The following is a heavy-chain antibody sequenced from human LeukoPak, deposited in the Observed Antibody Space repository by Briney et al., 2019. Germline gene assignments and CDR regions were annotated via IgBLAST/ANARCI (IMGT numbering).Heavy chain of an antibody. Sequence: ASVKVSCKASGDTFTDCFLHWVRRAPGQEFELMGWINPNSGATHYIQSFQGRVTMTRDTSLSIAYLQLNSLTSDDTAMYYCARAQYLTAPAGTFANSWGQGTLVTVSS. D-gene: IGHD6-13*01. J-gene: IGHJ4*02. CDR1: GDTFTDCF. V-gene: IGHV1-2*02. CDR2: INPNSGAT. CDR3: ARAQYLTAPAGTFANS.